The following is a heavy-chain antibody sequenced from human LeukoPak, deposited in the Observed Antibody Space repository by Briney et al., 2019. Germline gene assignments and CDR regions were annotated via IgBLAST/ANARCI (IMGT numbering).Heavy chain of an antibody. CDR3: ASLVLVEGDY. J-gene: IGHJ4*02. Sequence: PSETLSLTCAVYGGSFSGYYWSWIRQPPGKGLEWIGEINHSGSTNYNPSLKRRVTISVDTSKNQFSLKLSSVTAADTAVYYCASLVLVEGDYWGQGTLVTVSS. D-gene: IGHD2-8*02. CDR2: INHSGST. V-gene: IGHV4-34*01. CDR1: GGSFSGYY.